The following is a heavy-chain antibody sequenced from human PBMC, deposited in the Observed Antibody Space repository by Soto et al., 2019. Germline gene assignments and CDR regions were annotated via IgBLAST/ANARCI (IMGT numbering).Heavy chain of an antibody. D-gene: IGHD2-15*01. V-gene: IGHV3-15*07. J-gene: IGHJ3*02. CDR3: TTVLGPSYCSGGICYYAFDI. CDR2: IKSKSDGGPT. Sequence: EVHLVESGGGLVEPGGSLRLSCAASGFTFSNAWMNWVRQAPGKGLEWVGRIKSKSDGGPTDYAAPVKGRFTISRDDSKITLYLQMNSLKTEDTAVYYCTTVLGPSYCSGGICYYAFDIWGQGTMVTASS. CDR1: GFTFSNAW.